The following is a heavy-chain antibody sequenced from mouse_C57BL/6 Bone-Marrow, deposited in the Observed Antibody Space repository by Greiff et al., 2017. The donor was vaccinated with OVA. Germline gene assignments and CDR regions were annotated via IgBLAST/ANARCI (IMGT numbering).Heavy chain of an antibody. D-gene: IGHD1-1*01. CDR1: GYTFTSYW. V-gene: IGHV1-52*01. CDR3: ARDPYYGSSYWYFDV. Sequence: QVQLQQPGAELVRPGSSVKLSCKASGYTFTSYWMHWVKQRPIQGLEWIGNIDPSDSETHYNQKFKDKATLTVDKSSSTAYMQLSSLTSEDSAVHYCARDPYYGSSYWYFDVWGTGTTVTVSS. J-gene: IGHJ1*03. CDR2: IDPSDSET.